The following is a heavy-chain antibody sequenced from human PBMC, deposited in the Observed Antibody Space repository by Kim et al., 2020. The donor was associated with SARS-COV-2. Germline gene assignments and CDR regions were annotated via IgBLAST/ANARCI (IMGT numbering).Heavy chain of an antibody. CDR3: ARAAQGEPFDI. J-gene: IGHJ3*02. CDR2: IDPSDSYT. CDR1: QYSFTNSW. V-gene: IGHV5-10-1*01. D-gene: IGHD1-26*01. Sequence: GESLKISCKGSQYSFTNSWINWVRQMPGKGLEWMGRIDPSDSYTNYSPSFQGHVTISADKSISTAYLQWSSPKASDTAMYYCARAAQGEPFDIWGQGTMVTVSS.